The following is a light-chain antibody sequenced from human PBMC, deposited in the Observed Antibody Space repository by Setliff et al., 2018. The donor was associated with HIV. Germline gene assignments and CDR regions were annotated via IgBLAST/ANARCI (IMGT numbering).Light chain of an antibody. CDR1: RSDIGRYNL. J-gene: IGLJ1*01. CDR3: CSNTGSNTYV. V-gene: IGLV2-23*01. Sequence: QSALTQPAPVSGSPGQSITISCTGTRSDIGRYNLVSWYQQYPGKAPKLMIYQATKRPSGVSNRFSGSKSGNTASLTISGLQAEDEADYYCCSNTGSNTYVFGSGTKVTVL. CDR2: QAT.